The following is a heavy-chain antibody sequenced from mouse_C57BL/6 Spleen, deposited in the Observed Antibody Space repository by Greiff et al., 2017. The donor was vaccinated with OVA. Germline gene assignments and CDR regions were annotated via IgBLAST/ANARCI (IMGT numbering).Heavy chain of an antibody. V-gene: IGHV1-47*01. D-gene: IGHD1-1*01. CDR2: FHPYNDDT. CDR3: ARTNYYGSSGDYFDY. Sequence: QVQLQQSGAELVKPGASVKMSCKASGYTFTTYPIEWMKQNHGKSLAWIGNFHPYNDDTKYNEQFKGKATLTVEKSSSTVYLELSRLTSDDSAVYYCARTNYYGSSGDYFDYWGQGTTLTVSS. CDR1: GYTFTTYP. J-gene: IGHJ2*01.